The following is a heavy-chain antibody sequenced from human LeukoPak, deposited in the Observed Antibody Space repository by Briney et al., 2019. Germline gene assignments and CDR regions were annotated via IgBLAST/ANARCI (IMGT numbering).Heavy chain of an antibody. CDR2: IDPSDSYV. CDR3: ARLGTVPGTGKTDY. Sequence: GESLKISCQGSGYTFTTNSISWVRQMPGRGLEWMGRIDPSDSYVSYSPSFRGHVNISVDKSISTAYLQWSSLQASDTAIYYCARLGTVPGTGKTDYWGQGTQVTVPS. D-gene: IGHD1/OR15-1a*01. J-gene: IGHJ4*02. V-gene: IGHV5-10-1*01. CDR1: GYTFTTNS.